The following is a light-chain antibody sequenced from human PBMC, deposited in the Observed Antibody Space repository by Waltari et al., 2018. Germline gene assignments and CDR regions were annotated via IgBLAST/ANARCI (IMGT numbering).Light chain of an antibody. CDR2: EVS. CDR1: SSDVGSYNL. V-gene: IGLV2-23*02. J-gene: IGLJ1*01. Sequence: QSALTQPASVSGSPGQSITLPCTGTSSDVGSYNLVSWYRQHPGKAPKLLIYEVSKRPSGVSNRFSGSKSGNAASLTISGLQAEDEADYYCCSYAGSSTPYVFGTGTKVTVL. CDR3: CSYAGSSTPYV.